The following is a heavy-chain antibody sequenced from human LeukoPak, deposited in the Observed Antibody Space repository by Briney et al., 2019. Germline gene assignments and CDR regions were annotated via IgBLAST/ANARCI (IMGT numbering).Heavy chain of an antibody. V-gene: IGHV3-21*01. CDR2: ISSSSSYI. D-gene: IGHD6-13*01. Sequence: PGGSLRLSCAASGFTFSSYSMNWVRQAPGKGLEWVSSISSSSSYIYYADSVKGRFTISRDNAKNSLYLQMNSLRAEDTAVYYCARDFSGFIAAADKAVFGAFDIWGQGTMVTVSS. CDR1: GFTFSSYS. J-gene: IGHJ3*02. CDR3: ARDFSGFIAAADKAVFGAFDI.